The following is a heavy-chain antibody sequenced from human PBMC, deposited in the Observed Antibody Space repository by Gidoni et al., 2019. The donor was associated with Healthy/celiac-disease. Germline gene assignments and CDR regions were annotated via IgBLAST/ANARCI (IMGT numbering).Heavy chain of an antibody. V-gene: IGHV4-39*01. D-gene: IGHD3-10*01. Sequence: QLQLQGSGPGLVKPSETLSLTCTVSGASISSSTYYWGWIRQPPGKGLEWMGAIYYRGTTYYNPSLKSRVTISVDTSKNQFSLRLSSVTAADTAVYYCARPMEGYYGPGPKWDSWGQGTLVTVSS. CDR2: IYYRGTT. CDR3: ARPMEGYYGPGPKWDS. CDR1: GASISSSTYY. J-gene: IGHJ4*02.